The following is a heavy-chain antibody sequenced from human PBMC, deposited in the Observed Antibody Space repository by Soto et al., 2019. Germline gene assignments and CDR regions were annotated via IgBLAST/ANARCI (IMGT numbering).Heavy chain of an antibody. CDR3: AREPPYYDSSGYLGY. CDR2: ISAYNGNT. CDR1: GYTFTSYG. V-gene: IGHV1-18*01. Sequence: GASVKVSCKASGYTFTSYGISWVRQAPGQGLEWMGWISAYNGNTNYAQKLQGRVTMTTDTSTSTAYMELRSLRSDDTAVYYCAREPPYYDSSGYLGYWGQGTLVTVSS. J-gene: IGHJ4*02. D-gene: IGHD3-22*01.